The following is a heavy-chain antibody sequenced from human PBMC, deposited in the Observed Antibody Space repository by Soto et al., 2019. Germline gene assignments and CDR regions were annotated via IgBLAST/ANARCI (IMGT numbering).Heavy chain of an antibody. CDR1: GFSFSDYG. CDR2: ISYDGSNK. J-gene: IGHJ6*02. V-gene: IGHV3-30*18. D-gene: IGHD3-3*01. CDR3: AKSYYDFWSGYQTSYYYGMDV. Sequence: GGSLRLSCAASGFSFSDYGMHWVRQAPGKGLEWLAVISYDGSNKYHADSVKGRFSISRDNSKGTLYLQMKSLRSEDTAVYYCAKSYYDFWSGYQTSYYYGMDVSGQATPATVSS.